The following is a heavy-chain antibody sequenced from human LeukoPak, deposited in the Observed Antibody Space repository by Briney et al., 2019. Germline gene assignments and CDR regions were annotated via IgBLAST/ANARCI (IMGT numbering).Heavy chain of an antibody. CDR3: TRVLAAAANALDI. J-gene: IGHJ3*02. V-gene: IGHV3-72*01. CDR1: GFTFSSYA. CDR2: SRHKAKKYST. Sequence: GRSLRLSCAASGFTFSSYAMHWVRQAPGKGLEWVGRSRHKAKKYSTEYAASVKGRFTISRDDSKNSLYLQMNSLKTEDTAVYFCTRVLAAAANALDIWGQGTMVTVSS. D-gene: IGHD6-13*01.